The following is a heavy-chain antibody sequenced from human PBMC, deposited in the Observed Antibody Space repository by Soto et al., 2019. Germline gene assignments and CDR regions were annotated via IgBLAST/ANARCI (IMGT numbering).Heavy chain of an antibody. CDR1: GGSMSGYY. CDR2: VYYTGST. CDR3: ARSIAVPSSHIDH. Sequence: LSLTCRVSGGSMSGYYWSWIRQAPGKGLEWIGYVYYTGSTNYNPSLQSRVTISVDTSNKQFSLSLRLVTAADTAVYFCARSIAVPSSHIDHWGQGVRVTVSS. D-gene: IGHD6-6*01. V-gene: IGHV4-59*01. J-gene: IGHJ4*02.